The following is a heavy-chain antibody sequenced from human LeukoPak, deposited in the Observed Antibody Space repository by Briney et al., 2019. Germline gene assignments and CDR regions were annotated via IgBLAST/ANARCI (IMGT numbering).Heavy chain of an antibody. CDR3: ATHIPWDI. D-gene: IGHD2-21*01. CDR1: GFTFSNSW. Sequence: GGSLRLSCAASGFTFSNSWMIWVRQAPGKGLEWVGRIKSKTDGGTIDYAAPVKGRFSISRDDSKDTMYLQMNSLKSDDTAVYYCATHIPWDIWGPGTMITVSS. CDR2: IKSKTDGGTI. J-gene: IGHJ3*02. V-gene: IGHV3-15*01.